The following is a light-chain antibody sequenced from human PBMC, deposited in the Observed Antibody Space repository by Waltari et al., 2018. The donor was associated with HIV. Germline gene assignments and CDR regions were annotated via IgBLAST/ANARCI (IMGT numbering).Light chain of an antibody. V-gene: IGLV1-44*01. Sequence: QSVLTQPPSAYGTPGQRVTISCSGRSSNIGRNTVNWYQQLPGTAPKLLIYSNNQRPSGVPDRFSGSKSGTSASLAISGLQSEDEADYYCAAWDDSLNGPVFGGGTKLTVL. CDR1: SSNIGRNT. CDR2: SNN. J-gene: IGLJ3*02. CDR3: AAWDDSLNGPV.